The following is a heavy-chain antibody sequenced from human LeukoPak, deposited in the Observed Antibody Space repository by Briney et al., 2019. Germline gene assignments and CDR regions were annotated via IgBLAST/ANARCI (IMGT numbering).Heavy chain of an antibody. CDR3: ARGGGIVVVPAATDWFDP. CDR1: GGSFSGYY. CDR2: INHSGST. V-gene: IGHV4-34*01. J-gene: IGHJ5*02. D-gene: IGHD2-2*01. Sequence: SQTLSLTCAVYGGSFSGYYWSWVRQPPGKGLEWIGEINHSGSTNYNPSLKSRVTISVDTSKNQFSLKLSSVTAADTAVYYCARGGGIVVVPAATDWFDPWGQGTLVTVSS.